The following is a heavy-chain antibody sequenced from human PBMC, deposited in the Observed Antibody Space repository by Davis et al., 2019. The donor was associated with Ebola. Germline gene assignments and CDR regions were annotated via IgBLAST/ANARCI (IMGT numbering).Heavy chain of an antibody. CDR2: ISSSSSYT. V-gene: IGHV3-11*05. J-gene: IGHJ4*02. CDR3: ARALKAYNWNYGYFDY. Sequence: GGSLRLSCAASGFTFSDYYMSWIRQAPGKGLEWVSYISSSSSYTNYADSVKGRFTISRDNAKNSLYLQMNSLRAEDTAVYYCARALKAYNWNYGYFDYWGQGTLVTVSS. D-gene: IGHD1-7*01. CDR1: GFTFSDYY.